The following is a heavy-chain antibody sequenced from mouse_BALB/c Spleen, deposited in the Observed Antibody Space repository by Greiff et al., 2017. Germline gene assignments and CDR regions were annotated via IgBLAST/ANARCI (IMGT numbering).Heavy chain of an antibody. J-gene: IGHJ2*01. CDR3: ALSLITTATGPGFDY. Sequence: QVQLQQPGAELVKPGAPVKLSCKASGYTFTSYWMNWVKQRPGRGLEWIGRIDPSDSETHYNQKFKDKATLTVDKSSSTAYIQLSSLTSEDSAVYYCALSLITTATGPGFDYWGQGTTLTVSS. D-gene: IGHD1-2*01. CDR1: GYTFTSYW. CDR2: IDPSDSET. V-gene: IGHV1-69*02.